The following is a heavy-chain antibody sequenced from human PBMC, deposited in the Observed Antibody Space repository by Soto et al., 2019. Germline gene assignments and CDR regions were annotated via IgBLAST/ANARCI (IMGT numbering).Heavy chain of an antibody. V-gene: IGHV3-74*01. CDR1: GFTLSNYW. CDR2: ISSDGSST. CDR3: ARVPYCSSSSCYSYFDS. J-gene: IGHJ4*02. D-gene: IGHD2-2*01. Sequence: EVQLVESGGGLVQPGGSLRLSCAASGFTLSNYWMHWARQAPGKGLVWVSRISSDGSSTNYADSVKGRFTISRDNAKNTLHLQMNRLRAEDTAVYYCARVPYCSSSSCYSYFDSWGQGNLVTVSS.